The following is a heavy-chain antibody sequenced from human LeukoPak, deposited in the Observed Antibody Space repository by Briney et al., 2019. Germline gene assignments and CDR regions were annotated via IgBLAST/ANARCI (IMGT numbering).Heavy chain of an antibody. CDR3: TTVGAYCGGDCYDY. V-gene: IGHV3-15*01. Sequence: GGSLRLSCAASGFTFSNAWMSWVRQAPGKGLEWVGRIKSKTDGGTTDSAAPVKGRFTISRDDSKNTLYLQMNSLKTEDTAVYYCTTVGAYCGGDCYDYWGQGTLVTVSS. J-gene: IGHJ4*02. CDR2: IKSKTDGGTT. CDR1: GFTFSNAW. D-gene: IGHD2-21*01.